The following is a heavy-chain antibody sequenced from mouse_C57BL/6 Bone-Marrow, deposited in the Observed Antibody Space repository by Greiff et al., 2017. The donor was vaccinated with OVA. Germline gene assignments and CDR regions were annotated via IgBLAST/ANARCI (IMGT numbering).Heavy chain of an antibody. Sequence: VQLQQPGAELVMPGASVKLSCKASGYTFTSYWMHWVKQRPGQGLEWIGEIDPSDSYTNYNQKFKGKSTLTVDKSSSTAYMQLSSLTSEDSAVYYCARSIITTVEDYYAMDYWGQGTSVTVSS. V-gene: IGHV1-69*01. J-gene: IGHJ4*01. CDR3: ARSIITTVEDYYAMDY. CDR2: IDPSDSYT. D-gene: IGHD1-1*01. CDR1: GYTFTSYW.